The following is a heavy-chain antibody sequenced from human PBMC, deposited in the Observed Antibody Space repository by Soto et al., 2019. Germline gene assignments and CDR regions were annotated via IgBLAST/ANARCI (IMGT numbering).Heavy chain of an antibody. V-gene: IGHV3-23*01. CDR2: ISGSGGST. CDR1: GFTFSSYA. D-gene: IGHD3-22*01. Sequence: GGSLRLSCAASGFTFSSYAMSWVRQAPGKGLEWVSAISGSGGSTYYADSVKGRFTISRDNSKNTLYLQMNSLRAEDTGVYYCAAPSPGSTMTHRRGWFDPWGQGTLVTVSS. J-gene: IGHJ5*02. CDR3: AAPSPGSTMTHRRGWFDP.